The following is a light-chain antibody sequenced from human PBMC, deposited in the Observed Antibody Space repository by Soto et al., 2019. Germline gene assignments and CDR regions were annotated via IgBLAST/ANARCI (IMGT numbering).Light chain of an antibody. CDR2: GAS. CDR1: QSISSTY. Sequence: EIVLTQSPGTLSLSPGERGTLSCRANQSISSTYLAWYQQKPGQAPRLLIHGASSRAAGIPDRFSGSGSGTDFTLTMSSLEPEDFAVYYCQQYAGSPFTFGPGTKVDVK. V-gene: IGKV3-20*01. CDR3: QQYAGSPFT. J-gene: IGKJ3*01.